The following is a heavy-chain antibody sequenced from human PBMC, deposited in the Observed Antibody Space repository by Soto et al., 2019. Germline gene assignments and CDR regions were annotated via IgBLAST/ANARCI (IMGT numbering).Heavy chain of an antibody. D-gene: IGHD2-2*01. V-gene: IGHV2-5*02. Sequence: QITLKESGPTLVKPTQTLTLTCTFSGFSLSTSGVGVGWIRQPPGKALEWLALIYWDDDKRYSPSLKSRLTITKDTSKTQVVLTMTNMDPVDTATYYCAHSYCSSTSCKERWFDPWGQGTLVTVSS. CDR2: IYWDDDK. J-gene: IGHJ5*02. CDR1: GFSLSTSGVG. CDR3: AHSYCSSTSCKERWFDP.